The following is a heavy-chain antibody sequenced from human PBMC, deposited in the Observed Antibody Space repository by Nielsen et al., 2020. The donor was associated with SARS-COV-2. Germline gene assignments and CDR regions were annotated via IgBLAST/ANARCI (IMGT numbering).Heavy chain of an antibody. D-gene: IGHD5-12*01. Sequence: SETLSLTCTVSDGSITSYYWSWIRQPPGKGLEWIGYIYYSGSTNYNPSLKSRVTISLDTSKNQLSLKLNSVTAADTAMYYCARAKYSGYDLYYYYGMDVWGQGTTVTVSS. CDR1: DGSITSYY. CDR3: ARAKYSGYDLYYYYGMDV. V-gene: IGHV4-59*08. CDR2: IYYSGST. J-gene: IGHJ6*02.